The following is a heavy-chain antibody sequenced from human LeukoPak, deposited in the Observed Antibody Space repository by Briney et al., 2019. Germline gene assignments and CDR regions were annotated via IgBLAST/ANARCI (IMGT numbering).Heavy chain of an antibody. CDR2: IWYDGSNK. CDR1: GFTFSSYG. Sequence: GRSLRLSCAASGFTFSSYGMHWVRQAPGKGLEWVAVIWYDGSNKYYADSVKGRFTISRDNSKNSLYLQMNSLRAEDTAVYYCAREVLTGYYSYYYYYYMDVWGKGTTVTVSS. J-gene: IGHJ6*03. CDR3: AREVLTGYYSYYYYYYMDV. D-gene: IGHD3-9*01. V-gene: IGHV3-33*01.